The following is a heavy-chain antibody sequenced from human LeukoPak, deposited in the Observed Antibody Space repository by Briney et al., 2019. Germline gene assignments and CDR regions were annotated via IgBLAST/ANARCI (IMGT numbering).Heavy chain of an antibody. CDR3: ARDWKTNSFDY. CDR1: EFTFTTYG. D-gene: IGHD1-1*01. CDR2: IYYDGSNI. V-gene: IGHV3-33*01. Sequence: GRSLTLSCAASEFTFTTYGMHWVRQAPGKGLEWVAFIYYDGSNIYYADYVKGRFTISRDISKNTLYLQMDSLRAEDTAIYYCARDWKTNSFDYWGQGTLVTFSS. J-gene: IGHJ4*02.